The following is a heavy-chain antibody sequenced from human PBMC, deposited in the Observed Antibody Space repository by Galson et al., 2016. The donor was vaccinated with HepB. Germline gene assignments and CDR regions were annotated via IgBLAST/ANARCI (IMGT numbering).Heavy chain of an antibody. J-gene: IGHJ4*02. Sequence: SLRLSCAASGFTFSSYAMNWVRQAPGKGLEWVSTISGSETTSYADSMKGRFTISRDNSKNTLFLQMNSLRVEDMAVYYCAKGSDYYGWGSYPYYFDDWGQGTLVTVSS. CDR2: ISGSETT. D-gene: IGHD3-10*01. CDR1: GFTFSSYA. CDR3: AKGSDYYGWGSYPYYFDD. V-gene: IGHV3-23*01.